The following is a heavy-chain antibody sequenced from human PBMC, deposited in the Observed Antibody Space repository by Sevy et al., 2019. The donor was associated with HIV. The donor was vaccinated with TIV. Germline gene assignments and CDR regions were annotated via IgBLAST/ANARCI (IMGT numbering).Heavy chain of an antibody. J-gene: IGHJ1*01. Sequence: SETLSLTCIVSGGSISSSSYYWGWIRQPPGKGLEWIGSIYYSGNTYYNPSLKSRVTISVDTSKKQFSLKPSSVTAADTAVYYCATRLGYCSGSSCYPPEYFHHWGQGTLVTVSS. CDR2: IYYSGNT. D-gene: IGHD2-15*01. CDR1: GGSISSSSYY. V-gene: IGHV4-39*01. CDR3: ATRLGYCSGSSCYPPEYFHH.